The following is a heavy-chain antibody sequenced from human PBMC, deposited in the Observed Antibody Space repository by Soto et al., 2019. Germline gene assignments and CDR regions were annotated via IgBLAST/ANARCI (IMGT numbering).Heavy chain of an antibody. V-gene: IGHV3-21*01. CDR3: AGGDGSYFY. D-gene: IGHD1-26*01. CDR1: GLTFSDYT. CDR2: ITGRSDYI. Sequence: GGSLRLSCAASGLTFSDYTMNWVRQTPVKGLEWVSEITGRSDYIYYADSVKGRFAISRDNAKNSLYLQMNSLRGEDTAIYYCAGGDGSYFYWGQGTLVTVYS. J-gene: IGHJ4*02.